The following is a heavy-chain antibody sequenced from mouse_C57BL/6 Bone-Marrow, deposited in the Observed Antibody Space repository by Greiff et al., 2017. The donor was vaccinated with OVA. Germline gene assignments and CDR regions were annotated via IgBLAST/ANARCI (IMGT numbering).Heavy chain of an antibody. J-gene: IGHJ1*03. V-gene: IGHV14-4*01. CDR3: TTEGGITTWYFDG. CDR1: GFNIKDDY. D-gene: IGHD1-1*01. CDR2: IDPENGDT. Sequence: EVQLQQSGAELVRPGASVKLSCTASGFNIKDDYMHWVKQRPEQGLEWIGWIDPENGDTEYASKFQGKATITADTSSNTAYLQLSSLTSEDTAVYYCTTEGGITTWYFDGWGTGTTVTVSS.